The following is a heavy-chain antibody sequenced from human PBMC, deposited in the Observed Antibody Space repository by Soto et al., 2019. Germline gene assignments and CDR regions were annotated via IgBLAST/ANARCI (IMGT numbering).Heavy chain of an antibody. Sequence: EVHLFESGGGLAQPGGSLRVSCAASGFTFGSYTMSWVRQSPGKALEWVFAIYGSGAGETFYAESVKGRFIISRDDSRNTLDLQMNNLRAEDSALYYCAKDRTPDGVWDLDYWGQGTPVTVSS. J-gene: IGHJ4*02. V-gene: IGHV3-23*01. D-gene: IGHD4-17*01. CDR2: IYGSGAGET. CDR3: AKDRTPDGVWDLDY. CDR1: GFTFGSYT.